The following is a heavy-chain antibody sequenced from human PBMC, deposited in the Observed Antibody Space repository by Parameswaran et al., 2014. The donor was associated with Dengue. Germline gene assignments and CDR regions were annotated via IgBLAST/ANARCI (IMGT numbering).Heavy chain of an antibody. Sequence: RWIRQPPGKGLEWIGYIYYSGSTNYNPSLKSRVTISVDTSKNQFSLKLSSVTAADTAVYYCARVSAGIQLSQYYFDYWGQGTLVTVSS. V-gene: IGHV4-59*01. J-gene: IGHJ4*02. D-gene: IGHD5-18*01. CDR3: ARVSAGIQLSQYYFDY. CDR2: IYYSGST.